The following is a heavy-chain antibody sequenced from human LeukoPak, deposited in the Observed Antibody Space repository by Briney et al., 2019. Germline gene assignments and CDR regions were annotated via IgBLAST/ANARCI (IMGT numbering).Heavy chain of an antibody. CDR3: ASRSGSFSDALDI. J-gene: IGHJ3*02. V-gene: IGHV4-61*05. CDR2: IHYSEST. Sequence: PSETLSLTCTVSGGSISSSSYYWGWIRQPPGKGLEWIGYIHYSESTKYNPSLKSQVTMSVDTSKNQFSLKLSSVTAADTAVYYCASRSGSFSDALDIWGQGTLVTVSS. CDR1: GGSISSSSYY. D-gene: IGHD3-10*01.